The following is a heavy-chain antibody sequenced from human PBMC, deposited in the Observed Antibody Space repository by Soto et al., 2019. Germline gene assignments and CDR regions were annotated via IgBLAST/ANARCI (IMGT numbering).Heavy chain of an antibody. CDR3: ARAYSGSYYGDY. D-gene: IGHD1-26*01. Sequence: QVKLVESGGGVVQPGRSLRLSCAASGFTCSSYGMHWVRQAPGKGLEWVAVIWYDGSNKYYADSVKGRFTISRDNSKNTLYLQMNSLRAEDTAVYYCARAYSGSYYGDYWGQGTLVTVSS. CDR2: IWYDGSNK. CDR1: GFTCSSYG. J-gene: IGHJ4*02. V-gene: IGHV3-33*01.